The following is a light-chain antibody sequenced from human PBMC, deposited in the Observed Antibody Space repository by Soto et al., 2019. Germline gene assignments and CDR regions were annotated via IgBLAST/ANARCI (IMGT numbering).Light chain of an antibody. Sequence: EIVMTQSPATLSVSPGERATLSCRASQSVSSNLAWFQQKPGQAPRLLIYGASTRDTGIPARFSGSGSGTEFTLTISSLQSEDFAVYHCQQYSSSPFTFGPGTKVDI. CDR3: QQYSSSPFT. CDR2: GAS. CDR1: QSVSSN. J-gene: IGKJ3*01. V-gene: IGKV3-15*01.